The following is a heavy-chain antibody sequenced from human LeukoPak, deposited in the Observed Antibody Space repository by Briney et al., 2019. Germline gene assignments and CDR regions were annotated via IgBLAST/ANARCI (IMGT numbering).Heavy chain of an antibody. D-gene: IGHD3-22*01. J-gene: IGHJ4*02. V-gene: IGHV3-23*01. Sequence: GGSLRLSCAASGFTFSSYAMSWVRQAPGKGLEWVSAISGSGGSTYYADSVKGRFAISRDNSKNTLYLQMNSLKASDTAMYYCARLIPYYYDSSGYSGYFDYWGQGTLVTVSS. CDR1: GFTFSSYA. CDR2: ISGSGGST. CDR3: ARLIPYYYDSSGYSGYFDY.